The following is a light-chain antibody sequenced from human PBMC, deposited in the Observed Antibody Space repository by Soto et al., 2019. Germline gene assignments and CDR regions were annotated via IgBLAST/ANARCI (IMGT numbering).Light chain of an antibody. V-gene: IGKV1-5*01. CDR2: TAS. CDR1: QTISSW. Sequence: DIQMTQSPSTLSASVGDRVIITCRASQTISSWLAWYQQKPGKAPKLLIYTASTLQSGVPSRFSGSGSGTEFTLTISSLQPEDFATYFCQQLNNYPRTFGQGTKVDIK. J-gene: IGKJ1*01. CDR3: QQLNNYPRT.